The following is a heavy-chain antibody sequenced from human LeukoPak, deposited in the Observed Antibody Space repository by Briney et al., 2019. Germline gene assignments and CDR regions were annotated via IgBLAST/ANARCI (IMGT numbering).Heavy chain of an antibody. CDR1: GFTFSSYA. V-gene: IGHV3-23*01. D-gene: IGHD3-10*01. Sequence: GGSLRLPCAASGFTFSSYAMTWVRQAPGRGLEWVSGISGSGGTTYCADSVKGRFSISRDNSKNALYLQLNSLRAEDTAVYYCAKGRNYASGSYGDSWGQGTLVTVSS. J-gene: IGHJ4*02. CDR3: AKGRNYASGSYGDS. CDR2: ISGSGGTT.